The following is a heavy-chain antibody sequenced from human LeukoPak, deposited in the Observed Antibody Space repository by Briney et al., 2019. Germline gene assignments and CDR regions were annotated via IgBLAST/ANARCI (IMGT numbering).Heavy chain of an antibody. CDR1: GLTFSSYW. V-gene: IGHV3-66*01. CDR3: AREDYADSSGYYSPGEY. CDR2: IFSGGTI. J-gene: IGHJ4*02. D-gene: IGHD3-22*01. Sequence: PGGSLRLSCVASGLTFSSYWMSWVRQAPGKGLEWVSVIFSGGTIYYADAVKGRFTISKDNSKNTLYLQMNSLRAEDTAVYYCAREDYADSSGYYSPGEYWGQGTLVTVSS.